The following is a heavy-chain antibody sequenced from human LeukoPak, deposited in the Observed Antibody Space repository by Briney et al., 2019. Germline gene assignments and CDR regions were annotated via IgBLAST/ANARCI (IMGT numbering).Heavy chain of an antibody. Sequence: GGSLRLSCAASGFTSTSYTMNWVRQAPGKGLEWVSSISSTNRYIYYADSVKGRFTISRDNAKNSLYLQMNSLSAADTAVYYCARRDWAIFVGFLYFDYWGQGTLVTVSS. V-gene: IGHV3-21*01. D-gene: IGHD3-3*01. CDR3: ARRDWAIFVGFLYFDY. CDR1: GFTSTSYT. CDR2: ISSTNRYI. J-gene: IGHJ4*02.